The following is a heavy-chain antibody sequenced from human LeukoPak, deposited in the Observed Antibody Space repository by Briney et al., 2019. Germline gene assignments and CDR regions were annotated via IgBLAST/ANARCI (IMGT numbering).Heavy chain of an antibody. D-gene: IGHD4-11*01. J-gene: IGHJ4*02. V-gene: IGHV4-59*01. CDR2: IYYSGST. Sequence: PSETLSLTCTVSGGSISSYYWSWIRQPPGKGLEWIGYIYYSGSTNYNPSLKSRVTISVDTSKNQFSLKLSSVTAADTAVYYCASAQPTGGSDFDYWGQGTLVTVSS. CDR3: ASAQPTGGSDFDY. CDR1: GGSISSYY.